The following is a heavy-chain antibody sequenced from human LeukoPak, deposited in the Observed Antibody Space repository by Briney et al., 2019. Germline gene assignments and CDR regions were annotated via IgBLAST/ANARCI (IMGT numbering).Heavy chain of an antibody. J-gene: IGHJ5*01. CDR1: GGTFSSYA. D-gene: IGHD3-10*01. CDR3: ARVGTDYYGSGSYYGWFDS. CDR2: IIPIFGTA. V-gene: IGHV1-69*13. Sequence: GASVKVSCKASGGTFSSYAISWVRQAPGQGLEWMGGIIPIFGTANYAQKFQGSDTITADESTSTAYMELSSLRSEDTAVYYCARVGTDYYGSGSYYGWFDSWGQGTVVIVSS.